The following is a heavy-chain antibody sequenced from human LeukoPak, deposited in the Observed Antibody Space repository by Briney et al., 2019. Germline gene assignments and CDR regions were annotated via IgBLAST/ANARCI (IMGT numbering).Heavy chain of an antibody. D-gene: IGHD6-13*01. CDR2: IRSKANSYAT. CDR1: GFTFSGSA. J-gene: IGHJ5*02. Sequence: GGSLRLSCAASGFTFSGSAMHWVRQASGKGLEWVGRIRSKANSYATAYAASVKGRFTISRDDLKNTAYLQMNSLKTEDTAVYYCTIGQQLDKYNWFDPWGQGTLVTVSS. CDR3: TIGQQLDKYNWFDP. V-gene: IGHV3-73*01.